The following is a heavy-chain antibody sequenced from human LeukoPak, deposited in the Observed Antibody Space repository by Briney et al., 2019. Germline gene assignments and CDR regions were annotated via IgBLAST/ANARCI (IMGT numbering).Heavy chain of an antibody. CDR1: GFTFSNYW. CDR2: INSDGSST. D-gene: IGHD3-22*01. J-gene: IGHJ5*02. Sequence: GGSLRLSCAASGFTFSNYWMHWVRQAPGKGLVWVSRINSDGSSTSYADSVKGRFTISRDNAENTLYLQMNSLRAEDTAVYYCARGSGYQNNWFDPWGQGTLVTVSS. CDR3: ARGSGYQNNWFDP. V-gene: IGHV3-74*01.